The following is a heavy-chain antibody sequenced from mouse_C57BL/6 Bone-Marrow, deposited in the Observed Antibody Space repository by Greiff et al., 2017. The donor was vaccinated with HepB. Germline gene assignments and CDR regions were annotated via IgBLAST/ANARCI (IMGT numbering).Heavy chain of an antibody. CDR3: ARVPTLY. CDR1: GFTFSSYA. V-gene: IGHV5-4*01. J-gene: IGHJ3*01. CDR2: ISDGGSYT. Sequence: VQLVESGGGLVKPGGSLKPSCAASGFTFSSYAMSWVRQTPEKRLEWVATISDGGSYTYYPDNVKGRFTISRDNAKNNLYLQMSHLKSEDTAMYYCARVPTLYWGQGTLVTVSA.